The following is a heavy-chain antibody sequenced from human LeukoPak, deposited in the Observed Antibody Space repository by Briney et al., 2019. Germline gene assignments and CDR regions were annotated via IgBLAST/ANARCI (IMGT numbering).Heavy chain of an antibody. J-gene: IGHJ4*02. Sequence: GGCLRLSCAASNFAFSTYAMTWVRQAPGKGLEWVSSISSSSSYIYYADSVKGRFTIHRDNAKNSLYPQMNSLRAEDTAVYYCARVFSGSYDYWGQGTLVTVSS. CDR1: NFAFSTYA. CDR2: ISSSSSYI. V-gene: IGHV3-21*01. D-gene: IGHD1-26*01. CDR3: ARVFSGSYDY.